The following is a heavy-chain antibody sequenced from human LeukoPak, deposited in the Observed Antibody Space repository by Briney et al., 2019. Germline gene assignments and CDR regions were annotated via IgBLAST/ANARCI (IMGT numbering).Heavy chain of an antibody. CDR2: ISSDGGGT. CDR3: ARGSTAPDS. V-gene: IGHV3-23*01. CDR1: GFTFSVYA. D-gene: IGHD1-1*01. J-gene: IGHJ4*02. Sequence: GGSLRLSCAASGFTFSVYAMTWVRQAPGKGLEWVSTISSDGGGTYYTDSVKGRFTISRDNSKDTLFLEMNSLRAEDTASYYCARGSTAPDSWGQGTLVTVSS.